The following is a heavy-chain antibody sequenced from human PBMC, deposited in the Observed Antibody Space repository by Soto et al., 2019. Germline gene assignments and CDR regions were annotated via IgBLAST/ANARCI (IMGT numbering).Heavy chain of an antibody. D-gene: IGHD5-18*01. CDR3: ARDRVRGYSYGSLYYYYYGMDV. Sequence: GASVKVSCKASGYTFTCYYMHWVRQSPGQGLEWMGWINPNSGGTNYAQKFQGWVTMTRDTSISTAYMELSRLRSDDTAVYYCARDRVRGYSYGSLYYYYYGMDVWGQGTTVTVSS. CDR1: GYTFTCYY. V-gene: IGHV1-2*04. CDR2: INPNSGGT. J-gene: IGHJ6*01.